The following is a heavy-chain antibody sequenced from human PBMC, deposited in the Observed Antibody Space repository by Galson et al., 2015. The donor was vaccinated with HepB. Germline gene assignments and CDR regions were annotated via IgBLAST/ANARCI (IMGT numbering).Heavy chain of an antibody. CDR3: ARNWYYYGSGSSSCLDL. V-gene: IGHV1-46*03. D-gene: IGHD3-10*01. CDR1: GYTFTSYY. CDR2: INPSGGST. Sequence: SVKVSCKASGYTFTSYYMHWVRQAPGQGLEWMGIINPSGGSTSYAQKFQGRVTMTRDTSTSTVYMELSSLRSEDTAVCYCARNWYYYGSGSSSCLDLWCRGTLVAVS. J-gene: IGHJ2*01.